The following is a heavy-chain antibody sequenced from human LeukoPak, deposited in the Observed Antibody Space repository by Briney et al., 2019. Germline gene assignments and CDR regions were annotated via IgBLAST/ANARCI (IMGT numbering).Heavy chain of an antibody. D-gene: IGHD2-2*01. CDR1: GFTFSSYA. CDR2: ISGSGGST. Sequence: PGGSLRLSCAASGFTFSSYAMSWVRQAPGKGLEWVSAISGSGGSTYYADSVKGRFTISRDNSKNTLYLQMNSLRAEDTAAYYCAKGFRYCSSTSCYRSKDPSEGPDFYYMDVWGKGTTVTVSS. V-gene: IGHV3-23*01. J-gene: IGHJ6*03. CDR3: AKGFRYCSSTSCYRSKDPSEGPDFYYMDV.